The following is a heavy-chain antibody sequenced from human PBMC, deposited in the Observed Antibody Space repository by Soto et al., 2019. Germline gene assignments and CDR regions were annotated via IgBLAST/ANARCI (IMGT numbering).Heavy chain of an antibody. CDR3: ARNMITFGGVIASEP. CDR2: ISGNNVNT. J-gene: IGHJ5*02. V-gene: IGHV1-18*01. CDR1: GYAFGSYG. D-gene: IGHD3-16*02. Sequence: ASVKVSCKASGYAFGSYGISWVRQAPGQGLEWMGWISGNNVNTNYVQKLQGRVTLATDISTSTAYLELKSLRSDDTAAYYCARNMITFGGVIASEPWGQGTLVTVSS.